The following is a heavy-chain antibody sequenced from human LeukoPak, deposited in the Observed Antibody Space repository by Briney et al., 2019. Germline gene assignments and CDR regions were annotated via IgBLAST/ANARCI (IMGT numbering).Heavy chain of an antibody. CDR3: ASSRWLVPFDY. CDR1: GGSISSGGYS. Sequence: SQTLSLTCAVSGGSISSGGYSWSWIRQPPEKGLEWIGSIYHSGSTYYNPSLKSRVTISVDTSKNQFSLKLSSVTAADTAVYYCASSRWLVPFDYWGQGTLVTVSS. CDR2: IYHSGST. D-gene: IGHD6-19*01. J-gene: IGHJ4*02. V-gene: IGHV4-30-2*03.